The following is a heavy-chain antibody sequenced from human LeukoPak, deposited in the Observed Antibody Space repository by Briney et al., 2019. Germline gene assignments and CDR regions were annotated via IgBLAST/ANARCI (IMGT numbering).Heavy chain of an antibody. CDR2: INHSGST. CDR3: ARVGYSSSSFPFDY. Sequence: SETLSLTCAVYGGSFSGYYWSWIRQPPGKGLEWIGEINHSGSTNYNPSLKSRVTISVDTSKSQFSLKLSSVTAADTAVYYCARVGYSSSSFPFDYWGQGTLVTVSS. CDR1: GGSFSGYY. D-gene: IGHD6-6*01. V-gene: IGHV4-34*01. J-gene: IGHJ4*02.